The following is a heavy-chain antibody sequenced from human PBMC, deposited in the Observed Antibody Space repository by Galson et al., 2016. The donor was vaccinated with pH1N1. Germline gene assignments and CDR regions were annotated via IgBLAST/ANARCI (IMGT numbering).Heavy chain of an antibody. CDR2: IIPIFGPA. V-gene: IGHV1-69*06. J-gene: IGHJ4*02. CDR1: GDTFSNFA. D-gene: IGHD3-16*02. CDR3: AKDLGDNIWGSYRPGD. Sequence: SVKVSCKASGDTFSNFAISWVRQAPGQGLEWMGGIIPIFGPANYARKFQGRVTITADKSTSTAYMELSSLRSEDTAVYYCAKDLGDNIWGSYRPGDWGLGTLVTVSS.